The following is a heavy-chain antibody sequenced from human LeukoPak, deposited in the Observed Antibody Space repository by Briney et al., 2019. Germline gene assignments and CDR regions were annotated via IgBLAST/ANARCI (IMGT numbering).Heavy chain of an antibody. CDR2: INPSGGST. CDR3: ARARQQWLDAFDI. Sequence: RASVTVSFKASGYTFTIYYMHWVRQAPGQGLGWMGIINPSGGSTSYSQKFQGRVAMTRDTSTSTVYMELSRLRSEDTAVYYCARARQQWLDAFDIWGQGTMVTVSS. V-gene: IGHV1-46*01. J-gene: IGHJ3*02. D-gene: IGHD6-19*01. CDR1: GYTFTIYY.